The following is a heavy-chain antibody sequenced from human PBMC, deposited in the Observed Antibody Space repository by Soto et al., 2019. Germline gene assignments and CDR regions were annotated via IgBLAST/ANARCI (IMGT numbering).Heavy chain of an antibody. CDR2: ISGSGGST. V-gene: IGHV3-23*01. Sequence: EVQLLESGGGLVQPGGSLRLSCAASGFTFSSYAMSWVRQAPGKGLEWVSAISGSGGSTYYADSVKGRFTISRDNSKNALYLQMNSLRAEDTAVYYCAKDSSYYDILSGCGYGFDYWGQGTLVTVSS. CDR1: GFTFSSYA. CDR3: AKDSSYYDILSGCGYGFDY. J-gene: IGHJ4*02. D-gene: IGHD3-9*01.